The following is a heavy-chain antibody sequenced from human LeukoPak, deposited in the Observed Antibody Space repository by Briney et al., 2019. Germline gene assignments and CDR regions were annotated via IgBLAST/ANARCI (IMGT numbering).Heavy chain of an antibody. J-gene: IGHJ1*01. V-gene: IGHV1-24*01. CDR3: ARDSSGSYDH. CDR2: FDPEDGET. D-gene: IGHD1-26*01. CDR1: GYTLTELS. Sequence: ASVKVSCKVSGYTLTELSMHWVRQAPGKGLEWMGGFDPEDGETIYAQRFQGRVIMTRDTSTSTVYMDLSSLRSEDTAVYYCARDSSGSYDHWGQGTLVTVYS.